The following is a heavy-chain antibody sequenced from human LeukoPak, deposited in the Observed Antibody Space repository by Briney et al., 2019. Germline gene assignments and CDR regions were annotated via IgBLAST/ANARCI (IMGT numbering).Heavy chain of an antibody. CDR2: ISHSGST. CDR3: ARAGLSIFGMITPNWFDP. J-gene: IGHJ5*02. V-gene: IGHV4-34*01. D-gene: IGHD3-3*01. CDR1: GWSFSDYY. Sequence: SGTLSLTCSVYGWSFSDYYWSWIRQPPGKGLEWIGEISHSGSTKFNPSLKSRVTILVDTSRNQFSLNLTSVTAADTAVYYCARAGLSIFGMITPNWFDPWGQGTLVSVSS.